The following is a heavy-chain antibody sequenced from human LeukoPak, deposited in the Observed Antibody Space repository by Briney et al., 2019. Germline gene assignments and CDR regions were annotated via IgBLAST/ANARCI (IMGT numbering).Heavy chain of an antibody. J-gene: IGHJ4*02. D-gene: IGHD3-10*01. CDR1: GFTFSNYA. V-gene: IGHV3-23*01. CDR2: ISGSGTDT. Sequence: GGSLRLSCAASGFTFSNYAMSWVRQAPGKGLEWVSAISGSGTDTFYEDSLKGRFTISRDNSKNTVYLQMYSLRGEDTALYYCANVYYHGSGNYYRSFDYWSQGTLVTVSS. CDR3: ANVYYHGSGNYYRSFDY.